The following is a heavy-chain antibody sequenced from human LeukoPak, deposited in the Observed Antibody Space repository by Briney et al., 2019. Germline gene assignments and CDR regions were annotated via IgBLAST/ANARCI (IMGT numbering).Heavy chain of an antibody. CDR1: GFTFSSYA. Sequence: PGGSLRLSCAASGFTFSSYAMSWVRQAPGKGLEWVSAISGGGGSTYYADSVKGRFTISRDNSKNTLYLQMNSLRAEDTAVYYCAKDWNSSGYGGQFADYWGQGTLVTVSS. CDR3: AKDWNSSGYGGQFADY. D-gene: IGHD3-22*01. J-gene: IGHJ4*02. V-gene: IGHV3-23*01. CDR2: ISGGGGST.